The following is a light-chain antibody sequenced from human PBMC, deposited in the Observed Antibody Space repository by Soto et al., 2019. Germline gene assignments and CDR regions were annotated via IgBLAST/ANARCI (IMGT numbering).Light chain of an antibody. CDR3: HQYGKSPWT. Sequence: EIVLTQSPGTLSLSPGKRATLSCRASQSVSSSYLAWYQQKPGQTPRLLIHGVSSRATGIPDRFSGSGSGTDFTLTFSRLEPEDFAVYYCHQYGKSPWTFGQGTKVEVK. CDR1: QSVSSSY. V-gene: IGKV3-20*01. CDR2: GVS. J-gene: IGKJ1*01.